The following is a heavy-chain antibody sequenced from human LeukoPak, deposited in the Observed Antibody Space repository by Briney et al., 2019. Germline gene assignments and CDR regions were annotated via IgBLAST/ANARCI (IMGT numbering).Heavy chain of an antibody. D-gene: IGHD3-3*01. V-gene: IGHV4-61*02. J-gene: IGHJ6*03. CDR1: GGSISSGSYY. Sequence: TLSLTCTVSGGSISSGSYYWSWIRQPAGKGLEWIGRIYTSGGTTYNPSLKSGVPISVASPKNQFSLKLSSVTAADTAVYYCARSWPHQSIFDYYYYMDGWGKGTTVTVSS. CDR2: IYTSGGT. CDR3: ARSWPHQSIFDYYYYMDG.